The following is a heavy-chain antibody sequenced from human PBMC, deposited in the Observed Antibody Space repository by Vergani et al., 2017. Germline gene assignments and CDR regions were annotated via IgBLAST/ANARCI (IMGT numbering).Heavy chain of an antibody. V-gene: IGHV3-48*03. Sequence: EVQLVESGGGLVQPGGSLRLSCAASGFTFSSYEMNWVRQAPGKGLEWVSYISSSGSTIYYADSVKGRFTISRDNAKNSLYLQMNSLRAEDTAVYYCARLGYSGSYGRGNWFDPWGQGTLVTVSS. CDR1: GFTFSSYE. CDR2: ISSSGSTI. D-gene: IGHD1-26*01. CDR3: ARLGYSGSYGRGNWFDP. J-gene: IGHJ5*02.